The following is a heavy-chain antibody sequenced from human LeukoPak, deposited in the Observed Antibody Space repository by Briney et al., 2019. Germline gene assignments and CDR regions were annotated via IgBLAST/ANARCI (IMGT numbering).Heavy chain of an antibody. CDR3: AKDGVHDY. D-gene: IGHD3-16*01. CDR1: GFTFSSYG. V-gene: IGHV3-30*18. CDR2: ISYDGSNK. Sequence: PGRPLRLSCAASGFTFSSYGMHWVRQAPGKGLEWVAVISYDGSNKYYADSVKGRFTISRDNSKNTLYLQMNSLRAEDTAVYYCAKDGVHDYWGQGTLVTVSS. J-gene: IGHJ4*02.